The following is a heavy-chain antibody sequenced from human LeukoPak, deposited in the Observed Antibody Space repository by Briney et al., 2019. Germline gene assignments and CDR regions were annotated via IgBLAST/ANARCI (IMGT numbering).Heavy chain of an antibody. Sequence: GGSLRLSCTASGFTFSTYSMNWVRQAPGKGLEWVASISDRGTYIYYADSVKGRFTISRDNAKNSLYLQMNSLRAEDTAVYYCANHIGCGSTTCPPFDSWGQGTLVTVSS. V-gene: IGHV3-21*01. CDR3: ANHIGCGSTTCPPFDS. J-gene: IGHJ4*02. CDR1: GFTFSTYS. CDR2: ISDRGTYI. D-gene: IGHD2-2*01.